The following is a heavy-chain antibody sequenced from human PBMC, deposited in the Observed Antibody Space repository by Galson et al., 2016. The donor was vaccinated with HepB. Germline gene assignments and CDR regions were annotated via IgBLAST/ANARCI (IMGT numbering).Heavy chain of an antibody. V-gene: IGHV3-9*01. CDR2: ISWNSGSI. CDR1: GFTFGDYA. J-gene: IGHJ4*02. CDR3: AGASSFAPRPVV. Sequence: SLRLSCAASGFTFGDYAMHWVRQVPGKGLEWVSGISWNSGSIAYADSVRGRFTISRDNAKNSLYLHMSTLRGEDTAFYYCAGASSFAPRPVVWGQGTLVTVSS. D-gene: IGHD6-6*01.